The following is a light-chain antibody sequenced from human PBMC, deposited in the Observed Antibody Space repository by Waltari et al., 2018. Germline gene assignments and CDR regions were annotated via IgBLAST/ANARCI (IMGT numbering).Light chain of an antibody. CDR1: GSNLGAGHV. CDR3: QSYDTSLSVV. CDR2: GST. J-gene: IGLJ3*02. Sequence: QSVLTPPPSVSGAPGQRVTISCTGSGSNLGAGHVVHWYQQLQRAAPKLLIYGSTSRPLGVPARFFGSTSGTSASLAITGLQAEDEADYYCQSYDTSLSVVFGGGTKLTVL. V-gene: IGLV1-40*01.